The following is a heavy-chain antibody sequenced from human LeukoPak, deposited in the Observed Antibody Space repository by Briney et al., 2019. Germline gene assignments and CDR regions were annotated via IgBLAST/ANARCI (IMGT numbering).Heavy chain of an antibody. CDR2: ISGSGGAT. CDR1: GFTFSTFG. CDR3: ARVKWTAMVFDAFDL. Sequence: GGTLRLSCAASGFTFSTFGMSWVRQAPGKGLEWVSAISGSGGATFYADSVKGRFTISRDSSKNTLYLQMNSLRAEDTAVYYCARVKWTAMVFDAFDLWGQGTMVTVSS. V-gene: IGHV3-23*01. D-gene: IGHD5-18*01. J-gene: IGHJ3*01.